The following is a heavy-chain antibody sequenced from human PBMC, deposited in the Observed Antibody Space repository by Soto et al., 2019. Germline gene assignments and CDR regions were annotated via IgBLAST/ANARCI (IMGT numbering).Heavy chain of an antibody. D-gene: IGHD3-9*01. V-gene: IGHV4-34*01. Sequence: SETLSLTCAVYGGSFSGYYWSWIRQPPGKGLEWIGEINHSGSTNYNPSLKSRVTISVDTSKNQFSPKLSSVTAADTAVYYCARGXGRYFDWLLFPHNWFDPWGQGTLVTVSS. CDR3: ARGXGRYFDWLLFPHNWFDP. CDR1: GGSFSGYY. J-gene: IGHJ5*02. CDR2: INHSGST.